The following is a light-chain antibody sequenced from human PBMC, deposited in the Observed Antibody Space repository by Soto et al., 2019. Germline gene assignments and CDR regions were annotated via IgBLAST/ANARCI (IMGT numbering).Light chain of an antibody. Sequence: EIVMTQSPATLSVSPGERATLSCRASQSVSSNLAMYQQKPGQAPRLLIFGASTRATGIPARFSGSGSGTEFTLTLSSLQSEDFAVYYCQQYNNWPLTFGGRTKVEIK. V-gene: IGKV3-15*01. CDR1: QSVSSN. CDR2: GAS. CDR3: QQYNNWPLT. J-gene: IGKJ4*01.